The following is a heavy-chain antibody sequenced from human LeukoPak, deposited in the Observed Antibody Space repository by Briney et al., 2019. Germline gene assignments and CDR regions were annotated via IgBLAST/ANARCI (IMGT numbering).Heavy chain of an antibody. CDR3: AGGPAAAGSSFYYYMDV. Sequence: ASVKVSCKASGYTFSGYYMHWVGQAPGQGLEWMGWINPNSGGTNYAQKFQGRVTMTRDTSISTAYMELSSLTSDDTAVYFCAGGPAAAGSSFYYYMDVWGKGTTVTVSS. CDR2: INPNSGGT. V-gene: IGHV1-2*02. CDR1: GYTFSGYY. D-gene: IGHD6-13*01. J-gene: IGHJ6*03.